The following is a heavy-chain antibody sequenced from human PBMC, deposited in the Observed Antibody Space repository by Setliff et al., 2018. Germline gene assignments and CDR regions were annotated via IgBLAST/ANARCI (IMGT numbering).Heavy chain of an antibody. CDR2: IYIGGSA. CDR1: GGSISSYY. D-gene: IGHD6-19*01. Sequence: SETLSLTCTVSGGSISSYYWSWIRQPAGKGLEWIGHIYIGGSANYNPSLKSRVTMSIDTSKSQFSLKLNSVTAAGMAVYYCAREQWLDPPGYYYMDVWAKGTTVTVSS. CDR3: AREQWLDPPGYYYMDV. J-gene: IGHJ6*03. V-gene: IGHV4-4*07.